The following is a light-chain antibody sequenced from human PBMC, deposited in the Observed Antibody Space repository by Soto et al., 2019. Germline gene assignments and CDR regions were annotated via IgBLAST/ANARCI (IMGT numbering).Light chain of an antibody. Sequence: EIVMTQSRATLSVSPGERATLSCRASQSVSSNLAWYQQKPGQAPRLLIYGASTRATGIPARFSGSGSGTEFTPTISSLQSEDFAVYYCQQYNNWPLTFGGGTKVEIK. CDR3: QQYNNWPLT. CDR1: QSVSSN. J-gene: IGKJ4*01. V-gene: IGKV3-15*01. CDR2: GAS.